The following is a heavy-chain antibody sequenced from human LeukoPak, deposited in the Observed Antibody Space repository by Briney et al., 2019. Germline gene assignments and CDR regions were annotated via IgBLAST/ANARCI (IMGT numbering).Heavy chain of an antibody. CDR3: ANALGSGWYPFDY. V-gene: IGHV3-30*02. CDR2: IRYDGSNK. Sequence: GGSLRLSCAASGFTFSSYGMHWVRQAPGKGLEWVAFIRYDGSNKYYADSVKSRFTISSENTKNTLFLQMTSLRAEDTAVYYCANALGSGWYPFDYWGQGTLVTVSS. J-gene: IGHJ4*02. CDR1: GFTFSSYG. D-gene: IGHD6-19*01.